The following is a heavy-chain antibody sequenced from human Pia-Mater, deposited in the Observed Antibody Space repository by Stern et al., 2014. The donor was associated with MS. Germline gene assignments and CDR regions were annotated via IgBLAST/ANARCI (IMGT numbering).Heavy chain of an antibody. V-gene: IGHV2-70*04. CDR1: GFSLNTAGTR. J-gene: IGHJ4*02. Sequence: QVTLRESGPALIKPKQALTLTCTFSGFSLNTAGTRVTWIRQSPGKALEWLAGIDWDDAKFSRSSLKTRLPISKDTSKSQVVLTLTNMDPVDTATYYCARSLAGVFDFWGQGAMVTVSS. CDR2: IDWDDAK. CDR3: ARSLAGVFDF.